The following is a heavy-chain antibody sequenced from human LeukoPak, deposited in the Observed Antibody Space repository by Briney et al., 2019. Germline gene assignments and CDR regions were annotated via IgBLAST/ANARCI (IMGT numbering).Heavy chain of an antibody. J-gene: IGHJ4*02. CDR1: GFTFSSYA. Sequence: GGSLRLSCATSGFTFSSYAMSWVRQAPGKGLEWVSAISGSGGSTYYADSVKGRFTISRDNSKNTLYLRMNSLRAEDTAVYYCAKVMVGVVIRNYFDYWGQGTLVTVSS. V-gene: IGHV3-23*01. CDR3: AKVMVGVVIRNYFDY. CDR2: ISGSGGST. D-gene: IGHD3-22*01.